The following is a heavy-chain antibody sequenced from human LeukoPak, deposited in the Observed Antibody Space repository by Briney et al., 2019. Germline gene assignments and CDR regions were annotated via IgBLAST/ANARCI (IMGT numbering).Heavy chain of an antibody. CDR1: GFTFSDYY. CDR3: TRGARGVVVRGPNYYGMDV. V-gene: IGHV3-72*01. CDR2: SRNKAKSYNT. J-gene: IGHJ6*02. D-gene: IGHD2-15*01. Sequence: GGSLRLSCAASGFTFSDYYIDWVRQAPGKGLEWVGRSRNKAKSYNTEYAASVKGRFTLSRDESKNSLFLQMNSLKTEDTAVYYCTRGARGVVVRGPNYYGMDVWGQGTTVTVSS.